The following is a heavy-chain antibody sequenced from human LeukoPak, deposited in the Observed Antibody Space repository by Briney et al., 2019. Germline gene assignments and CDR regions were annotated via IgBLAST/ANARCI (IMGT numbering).Heavy chain of an antibody. V-gene: IGHV3-21*01. J-gene: IGHJ4*02. D-gene: IGHD3-22*01. CDR2: ISSSSSYI. Sequence: GGSLRLSCAASGFTFSSYSMNWVRQAPGKGLEWVSSISSSSSYIYYADSVKGRFTISRDNAKNSLYLQMNSLRAEDTAVYYCAREVQDYYDSSDIGYWGQGTLVTVSS. CDR3: AREVQDYYDSSDIGY. CDR1: GFTFSSYS.